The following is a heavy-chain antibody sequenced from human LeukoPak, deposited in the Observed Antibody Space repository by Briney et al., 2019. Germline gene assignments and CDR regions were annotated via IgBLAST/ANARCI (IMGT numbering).Heavy chain of an antibody. V-gene: IGHV3-48*02. CDR2: ITSRSTT. CDR1: GFAFSTYG. D-gene: IGHD6-19*01. J-gene: IGHJ4*02. Sequence: PGGSLRLSCAASGFAFSTYGMNWVRQAPGKGLEWISYITSRSTTYYADSVRGRFTISRDNAKNSLYLQMNSLRDEDTAVYYCARDKSSGWYGVVDYWGQGTLVTVSS. CDR3: ARDKSSGWYGVVDY.